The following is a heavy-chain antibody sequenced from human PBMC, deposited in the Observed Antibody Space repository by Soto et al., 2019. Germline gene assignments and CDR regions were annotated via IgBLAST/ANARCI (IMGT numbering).Heavy chain of an antibody. Sequence: SVKVSCKASGGTFSSYAISWVRQAPRQGLEWMGGIIPIFGTANYAQKFQGRVTITADKSTSTAYMELSSLRSEDTAVYYCARVGQQPFYYYYGMDVWGQGTTVTVS. CDR1: GGTFSSYA. V-gene: IGHV1-69*06. CDR3: ARVGQQPFYYYYGMDV. D-gene: IGHD6-13*01. CDR2: IIPIFGTA. J-gene: IGHJ6*02.